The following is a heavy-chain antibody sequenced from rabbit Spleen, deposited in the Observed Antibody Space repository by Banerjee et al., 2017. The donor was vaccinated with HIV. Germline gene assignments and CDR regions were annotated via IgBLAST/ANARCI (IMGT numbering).Heavy chain of an antibody. CDR2: GYIGSRST. Sequence: QSLEESGGDLVRPGASLTLTCTASGFDLSSYYYMCWVRQAPGKGPEWIACGYIGSRSTWYASWAKGRFTISKASSTTVTLQMTSLTAADTATYFCARGDWTYGYYGPLYGMDLWGPGTLVTVS. CDR3: ARGDWTYGYYGPLYGMDL. D-gene: IGHD1-1*01. J-gene: IGHJ6*01. V-gene: IGHV1S40*01. CDR1: GFDLSSYYY.